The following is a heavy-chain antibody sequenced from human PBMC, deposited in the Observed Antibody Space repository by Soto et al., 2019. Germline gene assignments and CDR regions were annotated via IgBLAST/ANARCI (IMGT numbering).Heavy chain of an antibody. Sequence: GASVKVSCKASGYTFTSYARQWVRQAPGQRLEWMGWINAGNGNTKYSQKLQGRVTMTTDTSTSTAYMELRSLRSDDAAVYYCARDLPTMDVWGQGTTVTVSS. CDR2: INAGNGNT. CDR3: ARDLPTMDV. CDR1: GYTFTSYA. V-gene: IGHV1-3*01. J-gene: IGHJ6*02.